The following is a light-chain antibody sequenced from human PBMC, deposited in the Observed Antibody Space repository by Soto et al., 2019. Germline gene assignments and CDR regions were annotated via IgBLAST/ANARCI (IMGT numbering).Light chain of an antibody. J-gene: IGKJ2*01. V-gene: IGKV2-28*01. CDR3: MQALQTPYS. Sequence: EIVMTQSPPSLTVTPGEPASISCRSSQRLLHSNGNTFLDRYLQKPGQYPQLLIYLGSNRASGVPDRFRGSEAVTDFTLKISRVEAEDVAVYYCMQALQTPYSFGQRTKLEIK. CDR1: QRLLHSNGNTF. CDR2: LGS.